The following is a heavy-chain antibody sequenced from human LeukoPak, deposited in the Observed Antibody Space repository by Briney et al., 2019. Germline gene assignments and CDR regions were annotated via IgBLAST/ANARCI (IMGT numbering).Heavy chain of an antibody. D-gene: IGHD3-16*01. Sequence: ASVKVSCKASGYTFSDHCMHWVRQAPGQGLEWMGWTNPNSDGTKYAEKFQGRVTMTWDTSISTGYMEVSRLRYDDTAVYYCARTMAGVWGSYDYWGQGTLVSVSS. V-gene: IGHV1-2*02. J-gene: IGHJ4*02. CDR1: GYTFSDHC. CDR3: ARTMAGVWGSYDY. CDR2: TNPNSDGT.